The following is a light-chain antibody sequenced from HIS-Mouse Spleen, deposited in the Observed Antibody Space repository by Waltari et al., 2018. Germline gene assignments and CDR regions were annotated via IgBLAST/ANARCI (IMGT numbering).Light chain of an antibody. CDR2: EDS. Sequence: SYELTQPPSVSVSPGQTARITCPGDALPKKYAYGYQQKSGQAPVLVIHEDSKRPSGIPERFSGSSSGTMATLTISGAQVEDEADYYCYSTDSSGNHRVFGGGTKLTVL. CDR3: YSTDSSGNHRV. CDR1: ALPKKY. J-gene: IGLJ2*01. V-gene: IGLV3-10*01.